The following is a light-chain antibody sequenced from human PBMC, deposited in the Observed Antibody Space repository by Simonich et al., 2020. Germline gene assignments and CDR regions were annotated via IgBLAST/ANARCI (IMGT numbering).Light chain of an antibody. CDR2: WAS. J-gene: IGKJ1*01. CDR1: QSVLYSSNNKNY. Sequence: DIVMTQSPDSLAVSLGERATINCKSSQSVLYSSNNKNYLAWYQQKPGQPPKLRIYWASNREAGVPDRFSGSGSGTDFTLTISSLQAEDVAVYYCQQYYSTTWTFGQGTKVEIK. CDR3: QQYYSTTWT. V-gene: IGKV4-1*01.